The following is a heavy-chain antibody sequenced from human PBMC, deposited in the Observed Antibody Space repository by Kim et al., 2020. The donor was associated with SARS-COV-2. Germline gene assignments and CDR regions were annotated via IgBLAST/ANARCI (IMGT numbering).Heavy chain of an antibody. Sequence: RFTISRDNAKNSLYLQMNSLRDEDTAVYYCASWQIAAAGTGPYYYYGMDVWGQGTTVTVSS. J-gene: IGHJ6*02. CDR3: ASWQIAAAGTGPYYYYGMDV. D-gene: IGHD6-13*01. V-gene: IGHV3-48*02.